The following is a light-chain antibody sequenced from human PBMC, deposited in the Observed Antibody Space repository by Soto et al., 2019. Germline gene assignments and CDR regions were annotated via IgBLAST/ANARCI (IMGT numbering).Light chain of an antibody. V-gene: IGKV3-20*01. J-gene: IGKJ2*01. Sequence: EIVLTQSPGTLSLSPGERATLSCRASQNVRNNYLAWYQQGPGQAPTLVIFGASTRATGVPDRFSGSGSGTDCTLTIRRLEPEDFAVYYCQLYGSSPPYTFGQGTKLEI. CDR1: QNVRNNY. CDR3: QLYGSSPPYT. CDR2: GAS.